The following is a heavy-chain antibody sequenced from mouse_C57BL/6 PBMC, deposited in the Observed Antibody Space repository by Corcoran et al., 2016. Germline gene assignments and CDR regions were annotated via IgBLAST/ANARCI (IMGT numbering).Heavy chain of an antibody. V-gene: IGHV1-76*01. D-gene: IGHD2-4*01. CDR1: GYTFTDYY. J-gene: IGHJ3*01. Sequence: QVQLKQSGAELVRPGASVKLSCKASGYTFTDYYINWVKQRPGQGLEWIARIYPGSGNTYYNEKFKGKATLTAEKSSSTAYMQLSSLTSEDSAVYFCASGGIYDYDWFAYWGQGTLVTVSA. CDR2: IYPGSGNT. CDR3: ASGGIYDYDWFAY.